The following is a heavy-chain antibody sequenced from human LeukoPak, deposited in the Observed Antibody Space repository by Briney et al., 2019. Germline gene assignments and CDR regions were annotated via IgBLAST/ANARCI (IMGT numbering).Heavy chain of an antibody. D-gene: IGHD5-18*01. J-gene: IGHJ4*02. V-gene: IGHV4-34*01. CDR3: ARRGYSYGRTPFDY. CDR1: GGSFSGYY. Sequence: SETLSLTCAVYGGSFSGYYWSWIRQPPGKGLEWIGEINHSGSTNYNPSLKSRVTISVDTSKNQFSLKLSSVTAADTAVYYCARRGYSYGRTPFDYWGQGTVVTVSS. CDR2: INHSGST.